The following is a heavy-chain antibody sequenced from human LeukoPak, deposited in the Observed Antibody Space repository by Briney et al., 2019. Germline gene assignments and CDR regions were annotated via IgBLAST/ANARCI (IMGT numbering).Heavy chain of an antibody. J-gene: IGHJ4*02. D-gene: IGHD2-2*01. Sequence: SETLSLTCAVYGGSFSGYYWSWIRQPPGKGLECIGEINHSGSTNYNPSLKSRVTISVDTSKNQFSLKLSSVTAADTAVYYCAREKGVVPAAIEFDYWGQGTLVTVSS. CDR3: AREKGVVPAAIEFDY. V-gene: IGHV4-34*01. CDR1: GGSFSGYY. CDR2: INHSGST.